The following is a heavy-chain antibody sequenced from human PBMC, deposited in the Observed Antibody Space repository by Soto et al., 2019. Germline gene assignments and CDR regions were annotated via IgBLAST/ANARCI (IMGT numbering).Heavy chain of an antibody. J-gene: IGHJ4*02. CDR2: ISYSGNT. D-gene: IGHD6-13*01. Sequence: LSLTCTISGDSSSSYYWSWIRQPPGKGLEWIGYISYSGNTNYNPSLKSRVTISIDTSKNQFSLKLSSVTAADTAVYYCARFSLAAAGPIDYWGQGTLVTVSS. V-gene: IGHV4-59*12. CDR1: GDSSSSYY. CDR3: ARFSLAAAGPIDY.